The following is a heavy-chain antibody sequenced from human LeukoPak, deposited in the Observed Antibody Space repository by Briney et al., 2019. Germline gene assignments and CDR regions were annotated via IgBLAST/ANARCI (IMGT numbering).Heavy chain of an antibody. J-gene: IGHJ6*03. CDR2: INPSGGST. D-gene: IGHD3-16*01. CDR1: GYTFTSYY. V-gene: IGHV1-46*01. Sequence: GASVKVSCKASGYTFTSYYMHWVRQAPGQGLEWMGIINPSGGSTSYAQKCQGRVTMTRDMSTSTVYMELSSLRSEDTAVYYCASLSAEFGEVRLPYYYYMDVWGKGTTVTVSS. CDR3: ASLSAEFGEVRLPYYYYMDV.